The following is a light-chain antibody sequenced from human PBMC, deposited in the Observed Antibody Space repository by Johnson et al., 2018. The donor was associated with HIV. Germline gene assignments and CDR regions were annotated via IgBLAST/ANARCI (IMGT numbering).Light chain of an antibody. CDR2: ENN. CDR1: SSNIGNNY. CDR3: GTWDNSLSTGAV. V-gene: IGLV1-51*02. Sequence: QSVLTQPPSVSAAPGQKVTISCSGSSSNIGNNYVSWYQQLPGTAPKLLIYENNMRPSGIPDRFSGSKSGKSATLGIAGLQTGDEADYYCGTWDNSLSTGAVFGTGTKVTVL. J-gene: IGLJ1*01.